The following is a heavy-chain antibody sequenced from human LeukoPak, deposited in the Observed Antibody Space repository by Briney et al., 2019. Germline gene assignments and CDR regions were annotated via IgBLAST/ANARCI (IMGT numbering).Heavy chain of an antibody. J-gene: IGHJ4*02. V-gene: IGHV4-38-2*01. Sequence: KPSETLSLTCAVSGYSISSGYYWGWIRQPPGKGLEWIGSIYHSGSTYYNPSLKSRVTISVDTSKNQFSLKLSSVTAADTAVYYCARRGYYDSSGYSRGYNVRGSYYFDYWGQGTLVTVSS. D-gene: IGHD3-22*01. CDR3: ARRGYYDSSGYSRGYNVRGSYYFDY. CDR1: GYSISSGYY. CDR2: IYHSGST.